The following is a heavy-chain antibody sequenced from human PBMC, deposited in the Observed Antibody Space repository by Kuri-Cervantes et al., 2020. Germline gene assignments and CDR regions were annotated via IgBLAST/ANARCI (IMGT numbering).Heavy chain of an antibody. Sequence: ASVKVSCKASGYTFTGYYMHWVRQAPGQGLEWMGWINPNSGGTNYAQKFQGWVTMTRDTSISTAYMELSRLRSDDTAVYYCARAGYSSSWSLDYWGQGTLVTVSS. CDR2: INPNSGGT. V-gene: IGHV1-2*04. D-gene: IGHD6-13*01. CDR3: ARAGYSSSWSLDY. J-gene: IGHJ4*02. CDR1: GYTFTGYY.